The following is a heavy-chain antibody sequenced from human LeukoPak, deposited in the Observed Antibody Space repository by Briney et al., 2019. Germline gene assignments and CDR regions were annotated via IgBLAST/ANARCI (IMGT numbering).Heavy chain of an antibody. Sequence: GSLRLSCAASGFIFSDYYMTWIRQAPGKGLEWVSYVTSSGGHMYYADSAKGRFTISRDNAKNSLDLQMNSLRAEDTAVYYCARVARYGDCIGGSDYWGQGALVTVSS. D-gene: IGHD4-17*01. CDR2: VTSSGGHM. CDR3: ARVARYGDCIGGSDY. J-gene: IGHJ4*02. V-gene: IGHV3-11*04. CDR1: GFIFSDYY.